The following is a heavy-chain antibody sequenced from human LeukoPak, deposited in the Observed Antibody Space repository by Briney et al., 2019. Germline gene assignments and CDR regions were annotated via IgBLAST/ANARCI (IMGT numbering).Heavy chain of an antibody. Sequence: SETLSLTCTVSGGSISGYYLSWIRQPPGKGLEWIGYIYYSGSTNYNPSLKSRVTISVDTSKNQFSLKLSSVTAADTAVYYCARTPEYYYDSSGYPWGQGTLVTVSS. CDR2: IYYSGST. D-gene: IGHD3-22*01. CDR1: GGSISGYY. CDR3: ARTPEYYYDSSGYP. V-gene: IGHV4-59*01. J-gene: IGHJ5*02.